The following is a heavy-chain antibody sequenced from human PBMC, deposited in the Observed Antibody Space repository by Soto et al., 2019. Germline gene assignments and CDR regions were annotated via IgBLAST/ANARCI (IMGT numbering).Heavy chain of an antibody. Sequence: GGSLRLSCAASGFTFSNAWMNWVRQAPGKGLEWVGRIKSKTDGGTTDYAAPVKGRFTISRDDSKNTLYLQMNSLKTEDTAVYYCTTLSSGWPYYYYGMDVWGQGTTVTVSS. J-gene: IGHJ6*02. V-gene: IGHV3-15*07. CDR2: IKSKTDGGTT. CDR1: GFTFSNAW. D-gene: IGHD6-19*01. CDR3: TTLSSGWPYYYYGMDV.